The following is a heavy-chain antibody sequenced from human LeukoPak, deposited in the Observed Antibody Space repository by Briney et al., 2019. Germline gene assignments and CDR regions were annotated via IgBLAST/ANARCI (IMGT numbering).Heavy chain of an antibody. D-gene: IGHD3-9*01. J-gene: IGHJ6*03. Sequence: GGSLRLSCAASGFTFSYYAMSWVRQAPGKGLAWVSSITGDSESAFYADSVRGRFTVSRDNSKNTLYLQMNSLRAEDTAVYYCAKARYYDILTGPPPVDYYYYMDVWGKGTTVTVSS. CDR3: AKARYYDILTGPPPVDYYYYMDV. CDR1: GFTFSYYA. CDR2: ITGDSESA. V-gene: IGHV3-23*01.